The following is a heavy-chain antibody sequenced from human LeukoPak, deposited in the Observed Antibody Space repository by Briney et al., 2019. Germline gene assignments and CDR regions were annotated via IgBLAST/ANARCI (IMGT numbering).Heavy chain of an antibody. J-gene: IGHJ5*02. Sequence: PSETLSLTCTVSGGSISSYYWSWIRQPPGKGQEWIGYIYYSGSTNYNPSLKSRVTISVDTSKNQFSLKLSSVTAADTAVYYCARDKGPKGFDPWGQGTLVTVSS. CDR3: ARDKGPKGFDP. CDR2: IYYSGST. CDR1: GGSISSYY. V-gene: IGHV4-59*01.